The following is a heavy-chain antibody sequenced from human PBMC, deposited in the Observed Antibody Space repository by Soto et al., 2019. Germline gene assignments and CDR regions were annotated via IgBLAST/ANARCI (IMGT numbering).Heavy chain of an antibody. CDR1: GFTFSSYA. CDR2: ISGSGGST. J-gene: IGHJ5*02. V-gene: IGHV3-23*01. CDR3: AKDAPICSGGSCYRNWFDP. D-gene: IGHD2-15*01. Sequence: PGGSLRLSCAASGFTFSSYAMSWVRQAPGKGLEWVSAISGSGGSTYYADSVKGRFTISRDNSKNTLYLQMNSLRAEDTAVYYCAKDAPICSGGSCYRNWFDPWGQGTLVTVSS.